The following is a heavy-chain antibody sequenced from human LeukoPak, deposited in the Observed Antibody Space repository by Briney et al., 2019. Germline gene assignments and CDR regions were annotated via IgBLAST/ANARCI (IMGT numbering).Heavy chain of an antibody. D-gene: IGHD3-22*01. CDR2: INHSGST. CDR1: GGSFSGYY. V-gene: IGHV4-34*01. CDR3: ARAGYYYDSSGYFGLFDGHFDY. J-gene: IGHJ4*02. Sequence: SETLSLTCAVYGGSFSGYYWSWIRQPPGKGLEWIGEINHSGSTNYNPSLKSRVTISVDTSKNQFSLKLSSVTAADTAVYYCARAGYYYDSSGYFGLFDGHFDYWGQGTLVTVSS.